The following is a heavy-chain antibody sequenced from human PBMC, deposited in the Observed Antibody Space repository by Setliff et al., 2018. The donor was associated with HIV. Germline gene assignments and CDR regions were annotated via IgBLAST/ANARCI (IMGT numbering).Heavy chain of an antibody. J-gene: IGHJ4*02. D-gene: IGHD6-19*01. CDR3: ARDSSSGWRRDIDY. Sequence: ASVKVSCKVSGYSFTNSGMHWMRQAPRQRPEWMGCINGGSGRTEYSQKFQGRVTITRDTSASTAYMELSSLRSEDTAVYYCARDSSSGWRRDIDYWGQGTLVTVSS. V-gene: IGHV1-3*01. CDR2: INGGSGRT. CDR1: GYSFTNSG.